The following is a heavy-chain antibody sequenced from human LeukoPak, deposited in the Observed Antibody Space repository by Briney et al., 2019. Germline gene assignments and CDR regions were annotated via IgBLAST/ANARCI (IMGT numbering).Heavy chain of an antibody. D-gene: IGHD1-26*01. J-gene: IGHJ4*02. Sequence: GGSLRLSRAASGFTFSNYAMHWVRQAPGKGLEWVAIVSEDGSAKYYGDSVKGRFTISRDDSDKTLYPQMNSLRTEDTALFYCAKALGSYPESRYVDSWGQGALVTVSS. CDR3: AKALGSYPESRYVDS. V-gene: IGHV3-30*18. CDR1: GFTFSNYA. CDR2: VSEDGSAK.